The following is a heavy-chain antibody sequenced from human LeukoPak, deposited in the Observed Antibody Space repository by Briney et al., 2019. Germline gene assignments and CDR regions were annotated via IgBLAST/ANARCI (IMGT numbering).Heavy chain of an antibody. J-gene: IGHJ4*02. CDR3: ARGGPYEYVWGSYRPFDY. Sequence: GASVKVSCTSSGYTFTVYYMHWVRQAPGQGLEWMGRINPNSGGTNYAQKFQGRVTMTRDTSISTAYMELSRLRSDDTAVFYCARGGPYEYVWGSYRPFDYWGQGTLVTVSS. CDR2: INPNSGGT. V-gene: IGHV1-2*06. CDR1: GYTFTVYY. D-gene: IGHD3-16*02.